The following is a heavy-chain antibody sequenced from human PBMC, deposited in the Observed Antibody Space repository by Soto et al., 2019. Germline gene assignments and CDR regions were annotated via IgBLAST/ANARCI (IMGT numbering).Heavy chain of an antibody. J-gene: IGHJ4*02. Sequence: QVQLVESGGDVVQPGRSLRLSCAASGFTFSSYGMHWVRQAPGKGLEWVAVISYDGSNKYYADSVKGRFTISRDNSKNTLYLQMNSLRAEDTAVYYCAKDKGIVGATPHYWGQGTLVTVSS. V-gene: IGHV3-30*18. CDR1: GFTFSSYG. D-gene: IGHD1-26*01. CDR3: AKDKGIVGATPHY. CDR2: ISYDGSNK.